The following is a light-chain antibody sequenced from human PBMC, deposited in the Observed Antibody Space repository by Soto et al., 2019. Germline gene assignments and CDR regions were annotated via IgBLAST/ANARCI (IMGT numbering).Light chain of an antibody. J-gene: IGLJ2*01. CDR3: SSYAGSNNFV. CDR1: SSDVGDYNY. CDR2: EVS. V-gene: IGLV2-8*01. Sequence: QSVLTQPPSASGSPGQSVTISCTGTSSDVGDYNYVSWYHQHPGKAPKLMIYEVSKRPSGVPDRFSGSKSGNTASLTVSGLQAEDEAEYYCSSYAGSNNFVFGGGTKLTVL.